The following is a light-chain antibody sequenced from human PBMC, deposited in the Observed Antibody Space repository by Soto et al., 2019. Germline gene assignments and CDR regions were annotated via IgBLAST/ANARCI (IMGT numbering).Light chain of an antibody. Sequence: DIQMTQSPSSLSSSVGDRVIITCRASQGIVNFLAWYQQKPGEVPKLLIYAASILQSGVPSRFSGSGSGTEFTLTISSLQPEDVATYYCQKYNSGPLTFGGGTKVEIK. CDR2: AAS. CDR3: QKYNSGPLT. CDR1: QGIVNF. J-gene: IGKJ4*01. V-gene: IGKV1-27*01.